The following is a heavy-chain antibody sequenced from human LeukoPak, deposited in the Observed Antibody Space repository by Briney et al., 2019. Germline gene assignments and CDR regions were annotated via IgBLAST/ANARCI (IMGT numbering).Heavy chain of an antibody. D-gene: IGHD3-9*01. V-gene: IGHV3-30*04. CDR1: GFTFSSYA. CDR3: ARDWSYDILTGYYYY. CDR2: ISYGGSNK. J-gene: IGHJ4*02. Sequence: GGSLRLSCAAYGFTFSSYAMHWVRQAPGKGLEWEAVISYGGSNKYYADSVKGRFTISTDNSTNTLYLQMNRLRAEDTAVYYCARDWSYDILTGYYYYWGQGTLVTVSS.